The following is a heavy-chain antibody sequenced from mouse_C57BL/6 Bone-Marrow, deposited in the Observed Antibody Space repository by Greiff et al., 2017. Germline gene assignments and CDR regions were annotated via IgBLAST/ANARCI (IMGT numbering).Heavy chain of an antibody. Sequence: EVKLVESGGDLVKPGGSLKLPCAASGFTFSSYGMSWVRQTPDKRLEWVATISSGGSYTYYPDSVKGRFTISRDNAKNTLYLQMSSLKSEDTAMYYCARHGMVTRAWFAYWGQGTLVTVSA. J-gene: IGHJ3*01. CDR2: ISSGGSYT. V-gene: IGHV5-6*01. D-gene: IGHD2-3*01. CDR1: GFTFSSYG. CDR3: ARHGMVTRAWFAY.